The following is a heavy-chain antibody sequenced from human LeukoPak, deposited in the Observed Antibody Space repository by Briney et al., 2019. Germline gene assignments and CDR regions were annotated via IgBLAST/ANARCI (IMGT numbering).Heavy chain of an antibody. CDR1: GGSISSSRYY. D-gene: IGHD5-18*01. CDR2: ISYSGST. CDR3: ARWQYWDTGGYFDF. Sequence: PSETLSLTCTVSGGSISSSRYYWAWIRQPPGKGLDWIGSISYSGSTYYNSSLKSRLTISVDTSKNQFSLRLSSVTAADTAVYYCARWQYWDTGGYFDFWGQGTLVPVSS. V-gene: IGHV4-39*01. J-gene: IGHJ4*02.